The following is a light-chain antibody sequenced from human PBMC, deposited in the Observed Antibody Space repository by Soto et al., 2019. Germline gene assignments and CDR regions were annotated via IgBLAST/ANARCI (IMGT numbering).Light chain of an antibody. CDR1: QNINSD. J-gene: IGKJ1*01. Sequence: ESAGTVALCPRARATLSCGASQNINSDYFAWYQQKPGQAPRLLIFGASTRATGIPARFSGSGSGTEFTLPISSLQSEDFAVYYCQQYNNGPRTFGQGTKV. V-gene: IGKV3D-15*01. CDR3: QQYNNGPRT. CDR2: GAS.